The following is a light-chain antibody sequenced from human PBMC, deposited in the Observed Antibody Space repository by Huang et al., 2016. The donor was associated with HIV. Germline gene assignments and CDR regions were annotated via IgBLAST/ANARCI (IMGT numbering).Light chain of an antibody. J-gene: IGKJ4*01. CDR3: QHFDNLALT. CDR1: QDISKY. CDR2: DAS. Sequence: DIQMTQSPSSLSASVGDRVTIHCQARQDISKYLNWYQQKQGKAPKLLIYDASNLETGVPSRFSGSGSGTDFTFTISSLQPEDIATYYCQHFDNLALTFGGGTKVQIK. V-gene: IGKV1-33*01.